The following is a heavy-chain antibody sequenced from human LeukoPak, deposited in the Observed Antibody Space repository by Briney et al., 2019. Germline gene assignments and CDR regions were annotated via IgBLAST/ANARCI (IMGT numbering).Heavy chain of an antibody. D-gene: IGHD3-22*01. CDR2: IVVGSGNT. CDR3: AAAYYYDSSGYSDVDY. V-gene: IGHV1-58*01. CDR1: GFTFTSSA. Sequence: SVKVSCKASGFTFTSSAVQWVRQARGQRLEWIGSIVVGSGNTNYAQKFQERVTITRDMSTSTAYMELSSLRSEDTAVYYCAAAYYYDSSGYSDVDYWGQGTLVTVSS. J-gene: IGHJ4*02.